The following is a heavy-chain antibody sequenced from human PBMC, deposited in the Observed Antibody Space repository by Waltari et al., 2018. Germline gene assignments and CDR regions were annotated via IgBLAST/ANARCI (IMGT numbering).Heavy chain of an antibody. V-gene: IGHV4-39*01. CDR1: GGSISSSSNYY. D-gene: IGHD6-19*01. J-gene: IGHJ4*02. CDR2: IYYNGST. CDR3: ARRAWGSGWSY. Sequence: QLQLQESGPGLVKPSETLSLTCTVSGGSISSSSNYYWGWIRQTPGKGLGWIGSIYYNGSTYYHPSLKSRVTISVDTSKNQFSLKLSSVTAADTVVYYCARRAWGSGWSYWGQGTLVAVSS.